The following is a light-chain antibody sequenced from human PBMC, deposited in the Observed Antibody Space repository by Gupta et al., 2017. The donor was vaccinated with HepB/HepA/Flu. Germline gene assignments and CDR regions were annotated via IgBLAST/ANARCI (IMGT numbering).Light chain of an antibody. CDR2: DVS. J-gene: IGLJ2*01. V-gene: IGLV2-14*03. CDR3: SSYTGTRTLI. Sequence: QSALTQPASVSGSPGQSITISCRGTDNDVGSYKFVSWYQQHSGKAPRLIIYDVSNRPSGVSSRFSGSKSVNTASLTISGLQPDDEADYYCSSYTGTRTLIFGGGTRVTVV. CDR1: DNDVGSYKF.